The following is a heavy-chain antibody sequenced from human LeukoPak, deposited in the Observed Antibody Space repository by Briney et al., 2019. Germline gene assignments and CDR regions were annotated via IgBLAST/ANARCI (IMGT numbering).Heavy chain of an antibody. D-gene: IGHD6-13*01. Sequence: GGSLRLSCSASGFTFSSYWMHWVRQAPGKGLVWVSRINTDGSSTSYADSVKGRFTISRDNAKNTLYLQMNSLRAEDTAVYYCARESGIAAALDLWGQGTLVTVSS. CDR2: INTDGSST. CDR3: ARESGIAAALDL. V-gene: IGHV3-74*01. J-gene: IGHJ5*02. CDR1: GFTFSSYW.